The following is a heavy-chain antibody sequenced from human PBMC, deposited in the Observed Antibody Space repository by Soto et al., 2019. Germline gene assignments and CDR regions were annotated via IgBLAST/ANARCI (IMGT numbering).Heavy chain of an antibody. V-gene: IGHV4-30-4*02. CDR1: GDSIRSGDNY. Sequence: SDTLSLTCTVSGDSIRSGDNYWSWIRQPPGKGLEWIGYIYYRGSTYYNQSLKSRVTISVDTSMNQFSLTLTSVTAADTAVYYCARDPARGGGSYLGYFDYWGQGTPVTVS. CDR2: IYYRGST. D-gene: IGHD1-26*01. CDR3: ARDPARGGGSYLGYFDY. J-gene: IGHJ4*02.